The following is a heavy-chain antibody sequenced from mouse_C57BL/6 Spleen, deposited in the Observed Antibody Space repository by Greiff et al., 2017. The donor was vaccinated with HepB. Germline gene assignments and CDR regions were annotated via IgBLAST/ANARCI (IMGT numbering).Heavy chain of an antibody. Sequence: DVQLVESGGGLVKPGGSLKLSCAASGFTFSSYAMSWVRQTPEKRLEWVATISDGGSYTYYPDNVKGRFTIYRDNAKNNLYLQMSHLKSEDTAMYYCARDADYYGSSWGYWGQGTTLTVSS. D-gene: IGHD1-1*01. CDR3: ARDADYYGSSWGY. V-gene: IGHV5-4*01. CDR2: ISDGGSYT. CDR1: GFTFSSYA. J-gene: IGHJ2*01.